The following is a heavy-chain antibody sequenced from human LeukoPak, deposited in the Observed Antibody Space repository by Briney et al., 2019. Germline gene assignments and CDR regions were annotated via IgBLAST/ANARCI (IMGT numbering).Heavy chain of an antibody. CDR2: IYSGGST. Sequence: GGSLRLSCAASGFTVSSNYMSWVRQAPGKGLEWVSVIYSGGSTYYADSVKGRFTISRDNSKNTLYLQMNSLRAEDTAVYYCARGREFYYDSSGYYFDYWGQGTLVTVSS. CDR1: GFTVSSNY. D-gene: IGHD3-22*01. J-gene: IGHJ4*02. V-gene: IGHV3-53*01. CDR3: ARGREFYYDSSGYYFDY.